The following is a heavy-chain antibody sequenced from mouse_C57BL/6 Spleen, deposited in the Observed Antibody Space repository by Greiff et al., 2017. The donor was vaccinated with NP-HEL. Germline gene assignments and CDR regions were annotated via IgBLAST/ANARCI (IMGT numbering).Heavy chain of an antibody. Sequence: EVKLQESGPGLVKPSQSLSLTCSVTGYSITSGYYWNWIRQFPGNKLEWMGYISYDGSNNYNPSLKNRISITRDTSKNQFFLKLNSVTTEDTATYYCARRDDYDAFAYWGQGTLVTVSA. D-gene: IGHD2-4*01. CDR1: GYSITSGYY. V-gene: IGHV3-6*01. J-gene: IGHJ3*01. CDR3: ARRDDYDAFAY. CDR2: ISYDGSN.